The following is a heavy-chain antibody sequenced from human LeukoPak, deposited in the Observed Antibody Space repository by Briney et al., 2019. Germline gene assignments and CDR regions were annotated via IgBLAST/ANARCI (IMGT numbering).Heavy chain of an antibody. CDR2: MNPNSGNT. CDR1: GYTFTSYD. J-gene: IGHJ4*02. CDR3: ARGSWQSSGSDY. D-gene: IGHD3-22*01. V-gene: IGHV1-8*01. Sequence: ASVKVSCKASGYTFTSYDINWVRQATGQGLEWMGWMNPNSGNTGYAQKFQGRVTMTRNTSISTAYMELSSLRSEDTAVYYCARGSWQSSGSDYWGQGTLVTVSS.